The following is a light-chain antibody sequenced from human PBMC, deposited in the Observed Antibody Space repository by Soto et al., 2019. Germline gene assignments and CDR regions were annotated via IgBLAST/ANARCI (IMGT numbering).Light chain of an antibody. J-gene: IGKJ1*01. CDR1: QSLLHINGHNY. CDR3: MQSLQTPPT. CDR2: LGS. V-gene: IGKV2-28*01. Sequence: DIVMTQSPLSLPVTPGEPASISCRSNQSLLHINGHNYLDWYLQKPGQSPQLLIYLGSDRASGVPDRFSGSGSGTDFTLKISRVEAEDVGVYYCMQSLQTPPTFGQGTKVEIK.